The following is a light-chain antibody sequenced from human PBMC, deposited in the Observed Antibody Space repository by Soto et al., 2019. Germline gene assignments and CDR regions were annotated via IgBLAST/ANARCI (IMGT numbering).Light chain of an antibody. V-gene: IGLV1-40*01. Sequence: QSVLTQPPSVSGAPGQRVTLSCTGSSTNIGAGYDVQWYQQFPGKAPKLLISGSTNRRSGVPDRFSGSESGTSASLTITGLQAEDEADYNCQSYDSSLSAKVFGGGTKLTVL. J-gene: IGLJ3*02. CDR1: STNIGAGYD. CDR2: GST. CDR3: QSYDSSLSAKV.